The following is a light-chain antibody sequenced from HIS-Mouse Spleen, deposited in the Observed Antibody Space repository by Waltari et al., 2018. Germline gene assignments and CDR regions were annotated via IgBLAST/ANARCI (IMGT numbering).Light chain of an antibody. CDR3: QQYGSSPWT. J-gene: IGKJ1*01. Sequence: EIVLTQSPGTLSLSPGERATLSCRASQSVSSSYLAWYQQKPGQAPRLLIYGASSRATGIPDRFSGSWSGTDFTLTISRLEPEDFAVYYCQQYGSSPWTFGQGTKVELK. CDR1: QSVSSSY. V-gene: IGKV3-20*01. CDR2: GAS.